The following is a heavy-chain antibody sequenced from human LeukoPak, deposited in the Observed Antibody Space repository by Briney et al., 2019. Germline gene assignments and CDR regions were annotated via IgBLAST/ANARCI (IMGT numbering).Heavy chain of an antibody. D-gene: IGHD5-24*01. Sequence: PSETLSLTCTVSGVSISSSSYCWGWIRQPPGKGLEWIGSICYSGSTFYNPSLKSRVTLSVDTSKNQFSLELSSVTAADTALYYCARTENYIPEVCFDPWGQGTLVTVSS. J-gene: IGHJ5*02. CDR2: ICYSGST. CDR3: ARTENYIPEVCFDP. CDR1: GVSISSSSYC. V-gene: IGHV4-39*01.